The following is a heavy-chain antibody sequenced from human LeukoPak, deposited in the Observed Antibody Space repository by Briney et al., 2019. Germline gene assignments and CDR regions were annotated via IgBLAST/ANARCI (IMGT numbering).Heavy chain of an antibody. CDR1: GFTFSSFA. D-gene: IGHD6-19*01. V-gene: IGHV3-23*01. CDR2: ISGSGGST. Sequence: GGSPRLSCAASGFTFSSFAMSWVRQAPGKGLEWVSSISGSGGSTFYADSVKGRFTISRDNSKNTHYLHMSSLRAEDTAVYYCAKGYYSGCVYWGQGTLVTVSS. J-gene: IGHJ4*02. CDR3: AKGYYSGCVY.